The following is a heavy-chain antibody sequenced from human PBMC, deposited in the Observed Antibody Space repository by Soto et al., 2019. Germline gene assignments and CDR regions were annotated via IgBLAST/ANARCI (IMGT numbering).Heavy chain of an antibody. Sequence: SQTLSRTCAISGDSVSSCSAAWNWIRQSPSGGLEWLGRTYYRSRFFSDYAESVKSRIIINPDTSKNQFSLQLKSVTPEDTAVNYCVRDRYSSSGWFDPWGQGTPLTVSS. CDR2: TYYRSRFFS. CDR3: VRDRYSSSGWFDP. J-gene: IGHJ5*02. CDR1: GDSVSSCSAA. V-gene: IGHV6-1*01. D-gene: IGHD3-10*01.